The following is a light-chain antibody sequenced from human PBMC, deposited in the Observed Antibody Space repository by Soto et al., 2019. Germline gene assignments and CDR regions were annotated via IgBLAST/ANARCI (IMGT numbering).Light chain of an antibody. CDR2: VAS. Sequence: EIVLTQSPATLSVSPGERATLSCRASQSVNQKLGWYQQKPGQAPRLLIYVASYRATGIPARFSGSGSGTEYNLTISNLQAEDFAVYYCQQFNNWPHTFGQGTRLEIK. CDR3: QQFNNWPHT. V-gene: IGKV3-15*01. CDR1: QSVNQK. J-gene: IGKJ2*01.